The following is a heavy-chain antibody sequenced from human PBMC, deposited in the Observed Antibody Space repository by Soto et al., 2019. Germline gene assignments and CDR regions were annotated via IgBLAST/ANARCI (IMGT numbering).Heavy chain of an antibody. CDR3: ASGSSSWSFDY. V-gene: IGHV3-48*02. CDR2: ISSSSSSTI. CDR1: GFTFSSYS. J-gene: IGHJ4*02. D-gene: IGHD6-13*01. Sequence: PGGSLRLSCAASGFTFSSYSMNWVRQAPGKGLEWVSYISSSSSSTIYYADSVKGRFTISRDNAKNSLYLQMNSLRDEDTAVYYCASGSSSWSFDYWGQGTLVTVSS.